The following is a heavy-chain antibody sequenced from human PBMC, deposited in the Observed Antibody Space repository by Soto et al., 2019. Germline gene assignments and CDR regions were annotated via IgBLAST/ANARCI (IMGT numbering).Heavy chain of an antibody. Sequence: GGSLRLSCAASGFTFSSYAMSWVRQAPGKGLEWVSAISGSGGSTYYADSVKGRFTISRDNSKNTLYLQMNSLRAEDPDVYYSAKDLIGATKRGYFDYWGQGTLVTVSS. J-gene: IGHJ4*02. D-gene: IGHD1-26*01. CDR2: ISGSGGST. CDR3: AKDLIGATKRGYFDY. V-gene: IGHV3-23*01. CDR1: GFTFSSYA.